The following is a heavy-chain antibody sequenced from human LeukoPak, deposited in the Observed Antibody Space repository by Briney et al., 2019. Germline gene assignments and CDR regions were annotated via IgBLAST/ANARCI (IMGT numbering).Heavy chain of an antibody. V-gene: IGHV3-7*01. J-gene: IGHJ4*02. Sequence: GGSLRLSCAASGFTFSTYWMSWVRQAPGKGLEWVANIKQDGSASYYVDSVKGRFTISRDNAKNALYLQMYRLRVEDTAVYYCAGDGALWFGEYIDNWGQGTLVAVSS. CDR2: IKQDGSAS. CDR1: GFTFSTYW. CDR3: AGDGALWFGEYIDN. D-gene: IGHD3-10*01.